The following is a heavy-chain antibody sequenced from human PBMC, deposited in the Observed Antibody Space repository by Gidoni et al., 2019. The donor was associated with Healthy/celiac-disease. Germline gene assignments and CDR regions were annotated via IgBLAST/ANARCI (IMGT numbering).Heavy chain of an antibody. J-gene: IGHJ4*02. V-gene: IGHV5-51*01. Sequence: EVQLVQSGAAVAKPGEALKISCTGYEYSFTSYWIGWVRQIPGKGLEWMGIIYHGDSDTSYSSSFQGQVTISADKSISTAYLQWSSLNASDTAMYYCARHDSSGYAYDYWGQGTLVTVSS. CDR2: IYHGDSDT. CDR1: EYSFTSYW. D-gene: IGHD3-22*01. CDR3: ARHDSSGYAYDY.